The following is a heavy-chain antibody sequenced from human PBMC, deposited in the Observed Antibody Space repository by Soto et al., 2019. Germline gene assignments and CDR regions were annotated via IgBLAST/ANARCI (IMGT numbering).Heavy chain of an antibody. V-gene: IGHV3-23*01. Sequence: PGGSLRLSCAASGFTFSSYAMSWVRQAPGKGLEWVSAISGSGGSTYYADPVKGRFTISRDNSKNTLYLQMNSLRAEDTAVYYCAKDPTYYDFWSGYAYWGQGTLVTVSS. CDR3: AKDPTYYDFWSGYAY. CDR1: GFTFSSYA. J-gene: IGHJ4*02. CDR2: ISGSGGST. D-gene: IGHD3-3*01.